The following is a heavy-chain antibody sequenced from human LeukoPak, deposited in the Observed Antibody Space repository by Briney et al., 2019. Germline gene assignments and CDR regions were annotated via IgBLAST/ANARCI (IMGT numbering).Heavy chain of an antibody. CDR1: GFTFDDYT. J-gene: IGHJ6*03. V-gene: IGHV3-43*01. Sequence: PGGSLRLSCAASGFTFDDYTMHWVRQAPGKGLEWVSLISWDGGSTYYADSVKGRFTISRDSSKNTLYLQMGSLRAEDMAVYYCARGDYSNAYRRYYYMDVWGKGTTVTVSS. D-gene: IGHD4-11*01. CDR3: ARGDYSNAYRRYYYMDV. CDR2: ISWDGGST.